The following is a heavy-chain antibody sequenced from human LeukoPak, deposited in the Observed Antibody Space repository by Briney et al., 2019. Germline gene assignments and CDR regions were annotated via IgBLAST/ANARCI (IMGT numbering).Heavy chain of an antibody. Sequence: PSETLSLTCAASGDSIRTNNWWTWVRQPPGKGLEWIGQIFHSGRTDYNPSLKSRVSISVDKSNNQFSLKLSSVTVADTAVYYCAKLDYSSSSLVNSCYSYYGLDVWGQGTTVTVSS. CDR2: IFHSGRT. V-gene: IGHV4-4*02. J-gene: IGHJ6*02. CDR3: AKLDYSSSSLVNSCYSYYGLDV. D-gene: IGHD6-13*01. CDR1: GDSIRTNNW.